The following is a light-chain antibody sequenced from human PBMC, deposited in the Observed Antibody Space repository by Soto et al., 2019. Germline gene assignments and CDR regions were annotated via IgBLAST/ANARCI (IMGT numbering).Light chain of an antibody. Sequence: QSALTQPPSVSGSPGQSVTISCTGTSSDVGSYNRVSWYQQPPGTAPKLMIYDVSNRPSGVPDRFSGSKSGNTASLTISGLQAEDEADYYCSSYTSSSTSVFGGGTKLTVL. CDR3: SSYTSSSTSV. V-gene: IGLV2-18*02. J-gene: IGLJ2*01. CDR2: DVS. CDR1: SSDVGSYNR.